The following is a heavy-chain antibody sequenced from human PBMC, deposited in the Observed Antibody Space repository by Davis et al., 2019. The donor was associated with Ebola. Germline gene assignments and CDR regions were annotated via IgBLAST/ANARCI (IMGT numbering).Heavy chain of an antibody. D-gene: IGHD3-10*01. CDR2: ISSSGSTI. Sequence: GESLKISCAASGFTFSDYYMSWIRQAPGKGLEWVSYISSSGSTIYYADSVKGLFTISRDNSKNTLYLQMNSLKAEDTAVYYCAREPTMVRGVIRYYYYYGMDVWGQGTTVTVSS. CDR3: AREPTMVRGVIRYYYYYGMDV. V-gene: IGHV3-11*01. CDR1: GFTFSDYY. J-gene: IGHJ6*02.